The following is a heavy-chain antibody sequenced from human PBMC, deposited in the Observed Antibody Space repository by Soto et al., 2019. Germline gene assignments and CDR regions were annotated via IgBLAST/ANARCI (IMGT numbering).Heavy chain of an antibody. CDR3: TRSIGSGGVIGGFDY. CDR2: ILPMFDRP. J-gene: IGHJ4*02. D-gene: IGHD3-16*02. Sequence: QVQLMQSETEVKKPGSAVRVSCKASGGTFNTYAMNWVRQAPGQGLEWMGGILPMFDRPRYAQKFQGRVTITVDEPTTTAYMALSSLRSDDTAVYYCTRSIGSGGVIGGFDYWGQGTLVTVSS. CDR1: GGTFNTYA. V-gene: IGHV1-69*01.